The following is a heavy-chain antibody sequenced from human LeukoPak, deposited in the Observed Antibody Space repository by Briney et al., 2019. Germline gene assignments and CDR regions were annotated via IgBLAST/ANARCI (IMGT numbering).Heavy chain of an antibody. J-gene: IGHJ4*02. Sequence: GGSLRLSCAASGFTFSSYAMSWLRQAPGKGLEWVSAISGSGGSTYYADSVKGRFTISRDNSKNTLYLQMNSLRAEDTAVYYCAKDSSGRQPSTDFDYWGQGTLVTVSS. CDR3: AKDSSGRQPSTDFDY. D-gene: IGHD6-19*01. V-gene: IGHV3-23*01. CDR2: ISGSGGST. CDR1: GFTFSSYA.